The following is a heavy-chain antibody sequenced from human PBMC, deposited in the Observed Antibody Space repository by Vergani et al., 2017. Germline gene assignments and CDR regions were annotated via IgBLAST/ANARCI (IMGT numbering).Heavy chain of an antibody. D-gene: IGHD6-13*01. CDR2: IYYSGST. Sequence: QLQLQESGPGLVKPSETLSLTCTVSGGSISSSSYYWGWIRQPPGKGLEWIGSIYYSGSTYYNPSLKSRVTISVDTSKNQFSLKLSSVTAADTAVYYCAGGRIAAAGTEFDYWGQGTLGTVSS. CDR3: AGGRIAAAGTEFDY. V-gene: IGHV4-39*01. J-gene: IGHJ4*02. CDR1: GGSISSSSYY.